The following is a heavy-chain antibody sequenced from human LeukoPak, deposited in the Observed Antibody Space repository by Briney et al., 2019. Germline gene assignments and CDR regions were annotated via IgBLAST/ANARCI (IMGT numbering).Heavy chain of an antibody. CDR3: AAVSVDTAMVFAFDI. CDR1: GGTFSSYA. Sequence: SVKVSCKASGGTFSSYAISWVRQAPGQRLEWIGWIVVGSGNTNYAQKFQERVTITRDMSTSTAYMELSSLRSEDTAVYYCAAVSVDTAMVFAFDIWGQGTMVTVSS. D-gene: IGHD5-18*01. V-gene: IGHV1-58*02. CDR2: IVVGSGNT. J-gene: IGHJ3*02.